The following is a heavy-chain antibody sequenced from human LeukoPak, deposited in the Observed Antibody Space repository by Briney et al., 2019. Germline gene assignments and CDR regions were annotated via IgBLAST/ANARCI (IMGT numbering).Heavy chain of an antibody. Sequence: WETLSLTCTVSSDSIGKYYWSWIRQSPGKGLEWRGDITNSGTGTASTRYNPSLESRATMSVDTSKNQMSMNLISLTAADTAVYFCARHLVSKHYFEPWGQGILVSV. J-gene: IGHJ4*02. CDR2: ITNSGTGTAST. D-gene: IGHD3-9*01. V-gene: IGHV4-59*08. CDR1: SDSIGKYY. CDR3: ARHLVSKHYFEP.